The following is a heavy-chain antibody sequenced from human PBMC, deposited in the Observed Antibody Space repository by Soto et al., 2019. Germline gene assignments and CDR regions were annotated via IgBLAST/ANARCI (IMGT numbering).Heavy chain of an antibody. CDR2: IYHSGST. CDR1: GGSISSSNW. CDR3: ARVTGHYYYGMDV. D-gene: IGHD3-10*01. Sequence: QVQLQESGPGLVKPSGTLSLTCAVSGGSISSSNWWSWVRQPPGKGLEWIGEIYHSGSTNYNPSLKSLVTISVDKSXXXFSLKLSSVTAADTAVYYCARVTGHYYYGMDVWGQGTTVTVSS. V-gene: IGHV4-4*02. J-gene: IGHJ6*02.